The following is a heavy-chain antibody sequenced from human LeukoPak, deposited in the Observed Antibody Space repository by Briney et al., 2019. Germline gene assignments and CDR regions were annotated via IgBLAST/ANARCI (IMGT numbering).Heavy chain of an antibody. J-gene: IGHJ4*02. CDR2: LYNGGNT. Sequence: GGSLRLSCAVSGFTVSSNYMSWVRQAPGKGLEWVSVLYNGGNTYYADSVKGRFTVSRDNSKNTLYLQMNSLRAEDTAVYYCAREIAVAGTSPLDYWGQGTLVTVSS. CDR1: GFTVSSNY. V-gene: IGHV3-53*01. D-gene: IGHD6-19*01. CDR3: AREIAVAGTSPLDY.